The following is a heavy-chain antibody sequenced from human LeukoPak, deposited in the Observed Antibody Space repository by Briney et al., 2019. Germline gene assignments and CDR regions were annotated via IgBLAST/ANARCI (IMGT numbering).Heavy chain of an antibody. CDR2: IYYSGST. J-gene: IGHJ4*02. CDR3: ARQGRGGNSVGNDY. V-gene: IGHV4-39*01. D-gene: IGHD4-23*01. Sequence: PSETLSLTCTVSGGSISSSSYYWGWIRQPPGKGLEWIGSIYYSGSTYYNPSLKSRVTISVDTSKNQFSLRLSSVTAADTAVYYCARQGRGGNSVGNDYWGQGTLVTVSS. CDR1: GGSISSSSYY.